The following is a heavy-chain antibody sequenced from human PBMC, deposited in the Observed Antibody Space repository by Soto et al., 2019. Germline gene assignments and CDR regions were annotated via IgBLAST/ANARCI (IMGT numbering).Heavy chain of an antibody. Sequence: GASLTISCTGLGYSFITFWISWGRQMPGKGLEWMGTVDPRDSYANYSPSFHGHVTISADNSISTAYLHWGSLQASDTAIYYCARDPHEYWTSYWFDPWGQGTLVTVSS. D-gene: IGHD3-3*01. CDR3: ARDPHEYWTSYWFDP. CDR2: VDPRDSYA. V-gene: IGHV5-10-1*01. J-gene: IGHJ5*02. CDR1: GYSFITFW.